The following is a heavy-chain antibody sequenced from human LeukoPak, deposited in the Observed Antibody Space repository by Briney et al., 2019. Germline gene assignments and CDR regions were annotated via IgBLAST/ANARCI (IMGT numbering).Heavy chain of an antibody. CDR3: ARGSSDYPGIDY. D-gene: IGHD3-16*01. Sequence: SETLSLTCSVSGGSINSRPYYWGWIRQPPGKGLEWIGNIYYSGSTYYNPSLKSRVTISVDTSKNQLSLKLSSVTAADTAVYYCARGSSDYPGIDYWGQGTLVTVSS. J-gene: IGHJ4*02. V-gene: IGHV4-39*01. CDR2: IYYSGST. CDR1: GGSINSRPYY.